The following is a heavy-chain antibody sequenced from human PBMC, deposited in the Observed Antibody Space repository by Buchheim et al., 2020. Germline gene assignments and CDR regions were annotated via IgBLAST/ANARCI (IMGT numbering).Heavy chain of an antibody. Sequence: EVQLVESGGGLVQPGRSLRLSCAASGFTFSIFGMNWVRQAPGKGLEWVSYINPSGTTISYADSVRGRFTMSRDTAKSPLYLQMDSLRAEDTAVYYCARVRIWGTSNYYGMDVWGQGTT. CDR2: INPSGTTI. CDR3: ARVRIWGTSNYYGMDV. D-gene: IGHD7-27*01. V-gene: IGHV3-48*04. CDR1: GFTFSIFG. J-gene: IGHJ6*02.